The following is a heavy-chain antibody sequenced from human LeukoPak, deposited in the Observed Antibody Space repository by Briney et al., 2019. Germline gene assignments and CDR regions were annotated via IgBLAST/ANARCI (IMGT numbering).Heavy chain of an antibody. D-gene: IGHD1-26*01. J-gene: IGHJ4*02. CDR1: GDSVSSNSAA. V-gene: IGHV6-1*01. CDR3: ARDPVGGSTIFDY. CDR2: TYYRSKWYY. Sequence: SQTLSLTCAISGDSVSSNSAAWNWIRQSPSRGLEWLGRTYYRSKWYYDYAVAVKSRISINPNTSKNQFSLQLSSVTPEDTAVYYCARDPVGGSTIFDYWGQGTLVTVSS.